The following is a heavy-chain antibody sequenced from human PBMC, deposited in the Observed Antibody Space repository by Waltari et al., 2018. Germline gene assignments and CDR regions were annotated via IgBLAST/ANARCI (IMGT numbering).Heavy chain of an antibody. V-gene: IGHV4-61*02. CDR2: VSSTGVA. CDR1: GDSISSADYY. Sequence: QVLLQESGPGLVQASQTLSLTCTVSGDSISSADYYWSWLRRPAGKEMQWIVRVSSTGVANYAPSLKGRATISVDSSKNEFSLSLTSVTAGDTATYYCAREDLAVRKTGGFDYWGQGVMVSVSS. D-gene: IGHD6-19*01. CDR3: AREDLAVRKTGGFDY. J-gene: IGHJ4*02.